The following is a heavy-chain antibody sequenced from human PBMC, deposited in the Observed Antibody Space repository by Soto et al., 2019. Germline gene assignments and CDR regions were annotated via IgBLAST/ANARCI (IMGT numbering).Heavy chain of an antibody. CDR1: GYTFTSYD. CDR3: ARREKPWLVKRVTGGRFRVYYYGMDV. V-gene: IGHV1-8*01. Sequence: AASVKVSCKASGYTFTSYDINWVRQATGQGLEWMGWMNPSSGNTGYAQKFQGRVTMTRNTSISTAYMELSSLRSEDTAVYYCARREKPWLVKRVTGGRFRVYYYGMDVWGQGTTVTVSS. D-gene: IGHD6-19*01. CDR2: MNPSSGNT. J-gene: IGHJ6*02.